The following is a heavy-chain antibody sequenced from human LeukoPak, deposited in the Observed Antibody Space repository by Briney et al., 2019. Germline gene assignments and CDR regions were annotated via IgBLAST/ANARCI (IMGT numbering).Heavy chain of an antibody. J-gene: IGHJ4*02. V-gene: IGHV3-11*01. D-gene: IGHD5-12*01. CDR2: ISSSGSTI. Sequence: PGGSLRLSCAASGFTFSDYYMSWIRQAPGKGLEGVSYISSSGSTIYYADSVKGRFTISRDNAKNSLYLQMNSLRAEDTAVYYCARIYGTAIVATTFFDYWGQGTLVTVSS. CDR1: GFTFSDYY. CDR3: ARIYGTAIVATTFFDY.